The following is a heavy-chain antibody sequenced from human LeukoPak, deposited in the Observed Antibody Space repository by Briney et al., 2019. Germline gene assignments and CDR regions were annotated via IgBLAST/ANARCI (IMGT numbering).Heavy chain of an antibody. Sequence: PSETLSLTCTVSGGSISSSSYYWGWIRQPPGKGLEWIGSIYYSGSTYYNPSLKSRVTISVDTSKNQFSLKLSSVTAADTAVYYCARLLCSSTSCDYYYYMDVWGKGTTVTVSS. CDR2: IYYSGST. CDR1: GGSISSSSYY. V-gene: IGHV4-39*01. D-gene: IGHD2-2*01. CDR3: ARLLCSSTSCDYYYYMDV. J-gene: IGHJ6*03.